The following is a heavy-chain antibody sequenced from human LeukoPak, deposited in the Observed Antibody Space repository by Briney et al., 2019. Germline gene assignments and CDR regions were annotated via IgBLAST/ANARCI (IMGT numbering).Heavy chain of an antibody. Sequence: PSETLSLTCAVSGYSISSGYYGGWIRQPPRQGLGWIGSISHSAITYHNPSLKSRVTISIDTSKNQFSLKLSSVTAADTAVYYCATFYGPGSRYFAYWGQGALVTVSS. D-gene: IGHD3-10*01. CDR3: ATFYGPGSRYFAY. CDR1: GYSISSGYY. CDR2: ISHSAIT. J-gene: IGHJ4*02. V-gene: IGHV4-38-2*01.